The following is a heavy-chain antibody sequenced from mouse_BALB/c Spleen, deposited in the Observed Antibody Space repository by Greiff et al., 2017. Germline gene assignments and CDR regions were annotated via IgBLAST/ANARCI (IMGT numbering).Heavy chain of an antibody. CDR2: ISSGGST. J-gene: IGHJ1*01. V-gene: IGHV5-6-5*01. Sequence: EVHLVESGGGLVKPGGSLKLSCAASGFTFSSYAMSWVRQTPEKRLEWVASISSGGSTYYPDSVKGRFTISRDNARNILYLQMSSLRSEDTAMYYCAREGYYGSSYWYFDVWGAGTTVTVSS. CDR1: GFTFSSYA. D-gene: IGHD1-1*01. CDR3: AREGYYGSSYWYFDV.